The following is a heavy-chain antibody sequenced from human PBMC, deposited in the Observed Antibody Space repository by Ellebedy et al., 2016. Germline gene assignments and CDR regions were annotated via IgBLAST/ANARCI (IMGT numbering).Heavy chain of an antibody. D-gene: IGHD3-22*01. V-gene: IGHV3-21*01. CDR3: ARDLDDSSGYYYPMIDY. J-gene: IGHJ4*02. CDR2: ISSSSSYI. Sequence: GGSLRLSCAASGFTFSSCSMNWVRQAPGKGLEWVSSISSSSSYIYYADSVKGRFTISRDNAKNSLYLQMSSLRAEDTAVYYCARDLDDSSGYYYPMIDYWGQGTLVTVSS. CDR1: GFTFSSCS.